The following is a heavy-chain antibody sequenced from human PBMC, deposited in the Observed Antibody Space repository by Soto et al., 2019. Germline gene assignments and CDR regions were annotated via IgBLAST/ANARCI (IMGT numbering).Heavy chain of an antibody. CDR2: FYPGDSDT. CDR3: ARQGNGAEGSDY. V-gene: IGHV5-51*01. Sequence: PGESLKISCKGSGYYFPSYWIGWVSQMPGKGLEWMGIFYPGDSDTRYSPSFQGQVTISADRSISTAYLQWSSLKPSGTAMYYCARQGNGAEGSDYWGQGTLVTVSS. CDR1: GYYFPSYW. J-gene: IGHJ4*02. D-gene: IGHD4-17*01.